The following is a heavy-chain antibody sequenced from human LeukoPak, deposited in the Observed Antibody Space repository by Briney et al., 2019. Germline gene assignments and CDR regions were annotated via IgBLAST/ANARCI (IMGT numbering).Heavy chain of an antibody. D-gene: IGHD1-1*01. Sequence: SETLSLTCTVSGDSISIYYWSWIRQPPGKGLEWIGYIYHSGSTNYNPSLKSRVTISADTSKYQFSLKLRSVTAADTAVYYCARRPDFEVLPTGSGAFDIWGQRTMVTVSS. CDR3: ARRPDFEVLPTGSGAFDI. CDR1: GDSISIYY. CDR2: IYHSGST. J-gene: IGHJ3*02. V-gene: IGHV4-59*08.